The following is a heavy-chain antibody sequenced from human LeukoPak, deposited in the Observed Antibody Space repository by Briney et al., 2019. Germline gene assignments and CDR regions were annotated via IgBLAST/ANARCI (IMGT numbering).Heavy chain of an antibody. J-gene: IGHJ4*02. CDR3: ATHLITMMVVVMSY. Sequence: ASVKVSCKVSGYTLTELSMHWVRQAPGKGLEWMGGFDPEDGETIYAQKFQGRVTMTEDTSTDTAYMELSSLRAEDTAVYYCATHLITMMVVVMSYWGQGTLVTVSS. CDR2: FDPEDGET. D-gene: IGHD3-22*01. V-gene: IGHV1-24*01. CDR1: GYTLTELS.